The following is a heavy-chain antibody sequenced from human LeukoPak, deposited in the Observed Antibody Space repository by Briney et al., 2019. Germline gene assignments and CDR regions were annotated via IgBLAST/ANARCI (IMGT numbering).Heavy chain of an antibody. CDR3: ARLALDTSMVTDY. D-gene: IGHD5-18*01. CDR2: IQQDGSEK. J-gene: IGHJ4*02. CDR1: GFTFSDYW. V-gene: IGHV3-7*04. Sequence: PGESLRLSCAASGFTFSDYWMSWVRQAPGKGLEWVANIQQDGSEKYYVDSVKGRFTISRDNAKKSLFLQVSSLRGEDTAVYYCARLALDTSMVTDYWGQGTLVTVSS.